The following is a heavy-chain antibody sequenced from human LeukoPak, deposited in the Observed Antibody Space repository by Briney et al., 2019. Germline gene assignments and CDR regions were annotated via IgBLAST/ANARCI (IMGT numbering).Heavy chain of an antibody. Sequence: PSETLSLTCTVSGGSISSSSYYWGWIRQPPGKGLEWIGSIYYSGSTYYNPALKRRVTISVHTSKNQFSLKLSPVTAAATALYYCARQLWRAVAVHYFDYWGQGTLVTVSS. D-gene: IGHD6-19*01. J-gene: IGHJ4*02. V-gene: IGHV4-39*01. CDR3: ARQLWRAVAVHYFDY. CDR2: IYYSGST. CDR1: GGSISSSSYY.